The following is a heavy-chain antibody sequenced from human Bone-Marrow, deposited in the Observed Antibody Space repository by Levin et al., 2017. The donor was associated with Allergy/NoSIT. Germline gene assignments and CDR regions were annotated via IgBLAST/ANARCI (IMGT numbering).Heavy chain of an antibody. D-gene: IGHD5-12*01. J-gene: IGHJ5*02. CDR1: GFTFSTSW. CDR2: IKEDGNEK. CDR3: AGYDVNKHTNWFDP. Sequence: GGSLRLSCVASGFTFSTSWMTWVRQAPGKGLEWLANIKEDGNEKFYVGSVKGRFTISRDNAKSSLFLQMSSLSVEDTALYYCAGYDVNKHTNWFDPGGQGTLVTVSS. V-gene: IGHV3-7*02.